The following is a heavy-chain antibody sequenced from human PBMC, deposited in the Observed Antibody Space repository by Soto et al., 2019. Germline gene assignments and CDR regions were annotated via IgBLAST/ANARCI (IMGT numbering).Heavy chain of an antibody. D-gene: IGHD6-25*01. Sequence: GGSLRLSCAASGFTFSNYGMNWVRQAPGKGLEWVSYIGSSSSAIYYADYVKGRFTISRENGKNSLYLQTNSLRDEDTAVYYCARAALYGYDYWGQGTLVTVSS. V-gene: IGHV3-48*02. CDR3: ARAALYGYDY. J-gene: IGHJ4*02. CDR2: IGSSSSAI. CDR1: GFTFSNYG.